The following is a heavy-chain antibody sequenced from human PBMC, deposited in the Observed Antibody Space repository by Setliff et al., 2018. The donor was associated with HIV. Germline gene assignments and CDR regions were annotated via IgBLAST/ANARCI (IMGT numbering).Heavy chain of an antibody. CDR2: INPNSGGT. CDR1: GYTFTGYY. J-gene: IGHJ4*02. CDR3: SRGVYLDSGWFPDY. Sequence: GASVKVSCKASGYTFTGYYMHWVRQAPGQGLEWMGWINPNSGGTNYAQKFQGRVTMTRDMSISTAYMEVSSLRSDDTAVYYCSRGVYLDSGWFPDYWGQGTLVTVSS. D-gene: IGHD6-19*01. V-gene: IGHV1-2*02.